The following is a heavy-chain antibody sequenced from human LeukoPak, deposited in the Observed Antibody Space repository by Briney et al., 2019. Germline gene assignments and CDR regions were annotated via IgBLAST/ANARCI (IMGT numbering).Heavy chain of an antibody. V-gene: IGHV3-23*01. CDR2: ISGSGGST. D-gene: IGHD4-23*01. CDR1: GFTFSSYA. J-gene: IGHJ5*02. CDR3: ARTGGLYYAGWFDP. Sequence: PGGSLRLSCAASGFTFSSYAMSWVRQAPGKGLEWVSAISGSGGSTYYADSVKGRFTISRDNSKNTLYLQMNSLRAEDTAVYYCARTGGLYYAGWFDPWGQGTLVTVSS.